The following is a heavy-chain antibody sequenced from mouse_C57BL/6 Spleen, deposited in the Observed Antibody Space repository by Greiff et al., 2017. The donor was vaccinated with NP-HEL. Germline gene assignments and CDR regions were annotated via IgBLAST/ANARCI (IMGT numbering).Heavy chain of an antibody. D-gene: IGHD1-1*01. V-gene: IGHV5-9-1*02. J-gene: IGHJ1*03. Sequence: EVQLQESGEGLVKPGGSLKLSCAASGFTFSSYAMSWVRQTPEKRLEWVAYISSGGDYIYYADTVKGRFTISRDNARNTLYLQMSSLKSEDTAMYYCTRAPYYYGSSFWYFDVWGTGTTVTVSS. CDR2: ISSGGDYI. CDR3: TRAPYYYGSSFWYFDV. CDR1: GFTFSSYA.